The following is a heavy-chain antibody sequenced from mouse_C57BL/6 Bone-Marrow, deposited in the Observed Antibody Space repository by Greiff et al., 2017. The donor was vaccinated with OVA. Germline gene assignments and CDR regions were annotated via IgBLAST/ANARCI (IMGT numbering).Heavy chain of an antibody. CDR2: IYPGSGNT. V-gene: IGHV1-76*01. CDR3: ARSRGWFDY. Sequence: QVQLQQSGAELVRPGASVKLSCKASGYTFTDYYINWVKQRPGQGLEWIARIYPGSGNTYYNEKFKGNATLTAEKSSSTAYMQLSSLTSEDSAVYFCARSRGWFDYWGQGTTLTVSS. D-gene: IGHD2-3*01. CDR1: GYTFTDYY. J-gene: IGHJ2*01.